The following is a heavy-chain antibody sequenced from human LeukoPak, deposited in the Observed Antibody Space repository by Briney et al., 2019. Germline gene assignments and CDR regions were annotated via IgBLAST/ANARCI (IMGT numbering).Heavy chain of an antibody. D-gene: IGHD3-10*01. Sequence: PSETLSLTCTVSGYSISSGYYWGWIRQPPGKGLEWIGSIYHSGSTYYNPSPKSRVTISVDTSKNQFSLKLSSVTAADTAVYYCARDPPLYGSGSYYATGFDYWGQGTLVTVSS. CDR3: ARDPPLYGSGSYYATGFDY. CDR1: GYSISSGYY. V-gene: IGHV4-38-2*02. J-gene: IGHJ4*02. CDR2: IYHSGST.